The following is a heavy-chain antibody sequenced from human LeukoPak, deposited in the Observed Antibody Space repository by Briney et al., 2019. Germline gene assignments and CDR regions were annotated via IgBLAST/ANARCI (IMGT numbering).Heavy chain of an antibody. CDR3: ARDNGYSYENWFDP. J-gene: IGHJ5*02. CDR1: GFTFSSYE. Sequence: PGGSLRLSCAASGFTFSSYEMNWVRQAPGKGLEWVSYISSSSSTIYYADSVKGRFTISRDSAKNSLYLQMNSLRAEDTAVYYCARDNGYSYENWFDPWGQGTLVTVSS. D-gene: IGHD5-18*01. CDR2: ISSSSSTI. V-gene: IGHV3-48*01.